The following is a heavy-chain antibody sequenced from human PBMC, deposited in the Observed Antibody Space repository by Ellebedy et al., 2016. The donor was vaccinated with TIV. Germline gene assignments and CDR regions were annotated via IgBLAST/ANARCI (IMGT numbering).Heavy chain of an antibody. Sequence: SVKVSXXAFGGAFSIYGINWVRQSPGQGLEWMGGVIPMFRIANYAQRFQDKVKITADESTSTVYMELSSLRVEDTAVYYCARGRRDAYNYSYKGGAYDVWGLGTMVIVSS. J-gene: IGHJ3*01. CDR2: VIPMFRIA. CDR1: GGAFSIYG. D-gene: IGHD5-24*01. V-gene: IGHV1-69*13. CDR3: ARGRRDAYNYSYKGGAYDV.